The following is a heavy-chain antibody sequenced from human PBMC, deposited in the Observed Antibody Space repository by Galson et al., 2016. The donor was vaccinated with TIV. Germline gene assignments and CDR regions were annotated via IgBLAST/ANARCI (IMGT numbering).Heavy chain of an antibody. CDR2: INLDGSKK. V-gene: IGHV3-7*01. D-gene: IGHD2-2*02. Sequence: SLRLSCAASRFTFSQHWMSWVRQAPGKGLEWVAYINLDGSKKYYVDSVRGRFTISRDNPKNSLYLQLNSLRAEDTAVYYCARSLLYYDPYYLDYWGQGTLVSVSS. J-gene: IGHJ4*02. CDR3: ARSLLYYDPYYLDY. CDR1: RFTFSQHW.